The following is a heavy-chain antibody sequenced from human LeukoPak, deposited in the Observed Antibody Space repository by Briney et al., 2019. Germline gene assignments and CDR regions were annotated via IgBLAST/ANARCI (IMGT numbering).Heavy chain of an antibody. Sequence: GGSLRLSCAASGFTFSSYWMSWVRQAPGKGLEWVANIHEDGSEKYYVDSVKGRFTISRDNAKNSLYLQMNSLRAEDTAVYYCARYRYYKGGYYYYYMDVWGKGTTVTIFS. CDR3: ARYRYYKGGYYYYYMDV. CDR1: GFTFSSYW. J-gene: IGHJ6*03. D-gene: IGHD3-10*01. CDR2: IHEDGSEK. V-gene: IGHV3-7*01.